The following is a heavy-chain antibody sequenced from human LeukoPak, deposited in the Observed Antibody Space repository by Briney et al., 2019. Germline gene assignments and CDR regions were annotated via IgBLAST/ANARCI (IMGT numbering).Heavy chain of an antibody. D-gene: IGHD2-21*02. CDR3: ARDKAYCGGDCYLSLFDY. CDR1: GGSISSSSYY. V-gene: IGHV4-39*07. J-gene: IGHJ4*02. CDR2: IYYSGST. Sequence: SETLSLTCTVSGGSISSSSYYWGWIRQPPGKGLEWIVSIYYSGSTYFNPSLKSRVTISVDTSKNQFSLKLSSVTAADTAVYYCARDKAYCGGDCYLSLFDYWGQGTLVTVSS.